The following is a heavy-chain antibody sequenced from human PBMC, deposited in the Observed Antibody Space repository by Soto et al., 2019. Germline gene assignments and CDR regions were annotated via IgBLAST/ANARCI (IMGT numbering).Heavy chain of an antibody. V-gene: IGHV5-51*03. CDR1: GYTFTSYD. CDR3: ARSLVNGTYEAFDI. D-gene: IGHD6-13*01. Sequence: GASVKVSCKASGYTFTSYDINWGRQATGQGLEWMGVIYPGDSDTRYSPSLQGQVTISADKSSSAAYLQWSSLQASDTATYYCARSLVNGTYEAFDIWGQGIMVTVSS. CDR2: IYPGDSDT. J-gene: IGHJ3*02.